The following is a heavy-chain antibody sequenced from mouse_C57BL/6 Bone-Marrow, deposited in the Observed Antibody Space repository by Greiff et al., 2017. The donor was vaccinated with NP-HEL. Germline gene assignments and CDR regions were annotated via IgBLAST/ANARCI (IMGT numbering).Heavy chain of an antibody. J-gene: IGHJ2*01. CDR1: GYTFTDYE. CDR2: IDPETGGT. V-gene: IGHV1-15*01. CDR3: TRGDGYDGD. Sequence: QVQLQQSGAELVRPGASVTLSCKASGYTFTDYEMHWVKQTPVHGLEWIGAIDPETGGTAYNQKFKGKAILTADKSSSTAYMELRSLTSEDSAGYYCTRGDGYDGDWGQGTTLTVSS. D-gene: IGHD2-2*01.